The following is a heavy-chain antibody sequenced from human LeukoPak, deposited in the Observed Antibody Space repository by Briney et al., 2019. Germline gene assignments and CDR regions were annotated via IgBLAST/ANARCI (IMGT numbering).Heavy chain of an antibody. Sequence: GGSLRLSCAASGFTVSTNYMSWVRQAPGKGLEWVSVIYSRGNTYYADSVKGRFTISRDNSKNTLYLQMNSLRDEDTALYYCARGGPEDAFDIWGQGTMVIVSS. J-gene: IGHJ3*02. CDR1: GFTVSTNY. V-gene: IGHV3-66*01. CDR3: ARGGPEDAFDI. CDR2: IYSRGNT. D-gene: IGHD1-14*01.